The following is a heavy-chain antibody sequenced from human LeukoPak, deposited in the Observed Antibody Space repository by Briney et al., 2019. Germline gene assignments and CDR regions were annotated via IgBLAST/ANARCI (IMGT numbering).Heavy chain of an antibody. J-gene: IGHJ4*02. Sequence: GGSLRLSCAASGFTFSSYAMHWVRQAPGKGLEWVAVISYDGSNKYYADSVKGRFTISRDNSKNTLYLQMNSLRAEDTAVYHCARDQGGFSDYWGQGTLVTVSS. CDR3: ARDQGGFSDY. D-gene: IGHD5-12*01. V-gene: IGHV3-30-3*01. CDR1: GFTFSSYA. CDR2: ISYDGSNK.